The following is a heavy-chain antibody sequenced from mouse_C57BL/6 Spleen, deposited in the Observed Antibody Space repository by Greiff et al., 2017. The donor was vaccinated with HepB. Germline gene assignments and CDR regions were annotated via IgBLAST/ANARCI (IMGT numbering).Heavy chain of an antibody. Sequence: VQLQQSGAELVKPGASVKLSCKASGYTFTSYWMHWVKQRPGRGLEWIGRIDPNSGGTKYHEKFKSKATLTVDKPSSTAYMQLSSLTSEDSAVYCCARRVYSNYAYFDYWGQGTTLTVSS. CDR1: GYTFTSYW. D-gene: IGHD2-5*01. J-gene: IGHJ2*01. V-gene: IGHV1-72*01. CDR3: ARRVYSNYAYFDY. CDR2: IDPNSGGT.